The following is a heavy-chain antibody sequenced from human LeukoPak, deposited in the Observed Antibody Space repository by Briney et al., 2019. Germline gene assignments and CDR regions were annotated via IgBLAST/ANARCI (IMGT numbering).Heavy chain of an antibody. CDR3: ARDPRDDAFDI. Sequence: GSSVKVSCKASGGTSSSYAISWVRQAPGQGLEWMGRIIPIFGTANYAQKFQGRVTITTDESTSTAYMELSSLRSEDTAVYYCARDPRDDAFDIWGQGTMVTVSS. CDR1: GGTSSSYA. J-gene: IGHJ3*02. CDR2: IIPIFGTA. V-gene: IGHV1-69*05.